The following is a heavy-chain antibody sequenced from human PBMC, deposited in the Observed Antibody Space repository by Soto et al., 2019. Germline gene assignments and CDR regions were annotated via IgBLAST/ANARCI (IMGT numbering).Heavy chain of an antibody. CDR3: ARVSYYYDRSFSKPVKYFDY. Sequence: PGGSLRLSCAASGFTFSSYAMSWVRQATGKGLDWDSVISGSGGSTYYAYSVKGRFTISRDNTQNTLYLQLKSLRAEDTAVYYCARVSYYYDRSFSKPVKYFDYWGQGTLVTVSS. J-gene: IGHJ4*02. CDR1: GFTFSSYA. V-gene: IGHV3-23*01. CDR2: ISGSGGST. D-gene: IGHD3-22*01.